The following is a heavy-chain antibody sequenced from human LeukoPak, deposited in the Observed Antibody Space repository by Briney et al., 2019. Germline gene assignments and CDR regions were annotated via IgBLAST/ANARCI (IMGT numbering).Heavy chain of an antibody. CDR1: GFTITTYA. J-gene: IGHJ5*02. D-gene: IGHD3-10*01. Sequence: GGSLRLSCAASGFTITTYAMSWVRQAPGKGLEWVSTINGNGDNTYYADSVKGRFNISRDNSKNTMYLQMNSLRAEDTAVYYCAKRWFGELGVDWFDPWGQGTLVTVSS. CDR2: INGNGDNT. CDR3: AKRWFGELGVDWFDP. V-gene: IGHV3-23*01.